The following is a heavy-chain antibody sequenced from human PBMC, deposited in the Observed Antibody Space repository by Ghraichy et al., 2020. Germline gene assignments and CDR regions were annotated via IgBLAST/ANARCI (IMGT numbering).Heavy chain of an antibody. V-gene: IGHV3-73*01. D-gene: IGHD1-26*01. CDR2: IRSKANSYAT. CDR1: GFTFSGSA. CDR3: IPTGGSYYFGY. Sequence: GGSLRLSCAASGFTFSGSAMHWVRQASGKGLEWVGRIRSKANSYATAYAASVKGRFTISRDDSKNTAYLQMNSLKTEDTAVYYCIPTGGSYYFGYWGQGTLVTVSS. J-gene: IGHJ4*02.